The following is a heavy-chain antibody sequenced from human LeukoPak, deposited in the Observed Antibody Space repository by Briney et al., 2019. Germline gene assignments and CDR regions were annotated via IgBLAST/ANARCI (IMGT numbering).Heavy chain of an antibody. CDR1: GYSISSGYY. CDR2: IYHSGST. Sequence: SETLSLTGTVSGYSISSGYYWGWVRQPPGKGLEWVGSIYHSGSTYYNPSLKSRVTIAVDTSQNQFPLKLSSVTAADTAVYDCARGVFLDYWGQGTLVTVSS. CDR3: ARGVFLDY. V-gene: IGHV4-38-2*02. J-gene: IGHJ4*02.